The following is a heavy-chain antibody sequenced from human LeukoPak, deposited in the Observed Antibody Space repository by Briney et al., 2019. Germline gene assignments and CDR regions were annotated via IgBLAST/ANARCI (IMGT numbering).Heavy chain of an antibody. CDR3: ARSVVPAAYYYYMDV. Sequence: GASVKVSCKASGGTFSSYAISWVRQAPGQGLEWMGGIIPIFGTANYAQKFQGRVTITTDESTSTAYMELSSLRSEDTAVYYCARSVVPAAYYYYMDVWGKGTTVTVSS. J-gene: IGHJ6*03. V-gene: IGHV1-69*05. CDR2: IIPIFGTA. CDR1: GGTFSSYA. D-gene: IGHD2-2*01.